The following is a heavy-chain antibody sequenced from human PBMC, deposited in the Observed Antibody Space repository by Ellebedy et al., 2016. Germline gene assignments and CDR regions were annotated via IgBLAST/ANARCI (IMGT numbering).Heavy chain of an antibody. D-gene: IGHD3-10*01. CDR2: ISSSSSYI. CDR1: GFTFSSYS. CDR3: ARGPPFEG. Sequence: GESLKISXAASGFTFSSYSMNWVRQAPGKGLEWVSSISSSSSYIYYADSVKGRFTISRDNAKNSLYLQMNSLRAEDTAVYYCARGPPFEGWGQGTLVTVSS. V-gene: IGHV3-21*01. J-gene: IGHJ4*02.